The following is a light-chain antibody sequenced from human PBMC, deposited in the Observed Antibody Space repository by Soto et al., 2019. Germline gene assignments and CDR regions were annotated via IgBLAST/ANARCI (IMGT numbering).Light chain of an antibody. CDR3: QYYNSWSCTRT. CDR1: QSISTY. V-gene: IGKV3D-15*01. CDR2: DAS. Sequence: EIVMTQSPATLSLSPGERATLSCRASQSISTYLAWYQQKPGQAPRLLIYDASYRATGIPARFSGSGSATDFTLTLNSLQFEDVAVEVYQYYNSWSCTRTFGRGTKV. J-gene: IGKJ1*01.